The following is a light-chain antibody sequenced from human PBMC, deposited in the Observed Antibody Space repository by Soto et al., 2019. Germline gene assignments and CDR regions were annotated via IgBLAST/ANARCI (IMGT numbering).Light chain of an antibody. CDR3: QSYDNSLSAHWV. CDR1: RSNIGAGYD. V-gene: IGLV1-40*01. Sequence: QSVLTQPPSVSGAPGQRVTISCTGSRSNIGAGYDVHWYQQLPGTAPKLLIYGNTNRPSGVPDRFSGSKSGTSASLAITGLQAEDEADYYCQSYDNSLSAHWVFGGGTKVNVL. CDR2: GNT. J-gene: IGLJ3*02.